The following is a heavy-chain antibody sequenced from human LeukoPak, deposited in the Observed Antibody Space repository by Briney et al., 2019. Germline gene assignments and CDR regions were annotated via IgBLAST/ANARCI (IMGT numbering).Heavy chain of an antibody. CDR3: AREAGDYYGSGFDY. Sequence: GGSLRLSCAASGFTFSSYSMNRVRQAPGKGLEWVSSISSSSSYIYYADSVKGRFTISRDNAKNSLYLQMNSLRAEDTAVYYCAREAGDYYGSGFDYWGQGTLVTVSS. V-gene: IGHV3-21*01. CDR2: ISSSSSYI. CDR1: GFTFSSYS. D-gene: IGHD3-10*01. J-gene: IGHJ4*02.